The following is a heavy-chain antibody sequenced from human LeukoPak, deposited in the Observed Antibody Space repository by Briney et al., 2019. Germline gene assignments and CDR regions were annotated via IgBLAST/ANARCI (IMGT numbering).Heavy chain of an antibody. CDR2: ISSDGVEK. CDR3: AREGHYDILTGYSPVEYYFYYMDV. Sequence: GGSLRLSCEASGFTFSHYGIHWVRLTPGKGLEWVAAISSDGVEKHYADSVKGRFTISRDNSKSTLYLQMNSLRAEDTALYYCAREGHYDILTGYSPVEYYFYYMDVWGKGTTVTVSS. CDR1: GFTFSHYG. D-gene: IGHD3-9*01. V-gene: IGHV3-30*04. J-gene: IGHJ6*03.